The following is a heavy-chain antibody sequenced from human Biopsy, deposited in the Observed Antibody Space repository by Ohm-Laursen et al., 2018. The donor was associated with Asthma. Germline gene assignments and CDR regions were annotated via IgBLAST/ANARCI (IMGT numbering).Heavy chain of an antibody. CDR3: ARAADYSHYYGIDV. D-gene: IGHD3-10*01. CDR2: ISVYNGNT. Sequence: ASVKVSCKTSGCTFNSVGITWVRQAPGQGLEWMGWISVYNGNTKVAQKLQDRVTMITDTSTSTAYMELRSLRSDDTAVYFCARAADYSHYYGIDVWGQGTTVTVS. V-gene: IGHV1-18*01. J-gene: IGHJ6*02. CDR1: GCTFNSVG.